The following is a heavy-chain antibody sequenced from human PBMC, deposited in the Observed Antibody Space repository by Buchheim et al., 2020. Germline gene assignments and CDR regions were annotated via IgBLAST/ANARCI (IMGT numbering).Heavy chain of an antibody. CDR2: ISYDGSNK. J-gene: IGHJ6*02. CDR3: AKAFSYYDPARNYYYYGMDV. CDR1: GFTFSSYG. Sequence: QVQLVESGGGVVQPGRSLRLSCAASGFTFSSYGMHWVRQAPGKGLEWVAVISYDGSNKYYADPVKGRFTISRDNSKNTLYLQMNSLRAEDTAVYYCAKAFSYYDPARNYYYYGMDVWGQGT. V-gene: IGHV3-30*18. D-gene: IGHD3-22*01.